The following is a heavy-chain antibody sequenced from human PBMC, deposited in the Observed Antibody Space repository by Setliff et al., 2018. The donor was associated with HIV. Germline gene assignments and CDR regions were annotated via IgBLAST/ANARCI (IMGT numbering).Heavy chain of an antibody. CDR2: ISGYNGNT. Sequence: ASVKVSCKASGYTFTYYGISWVRQAPGQGLEWMGWISGYNGNTNFAQKLQGRVTMTKDTSTNTAYMELRSLRSDDTAVYYCARGIGHCSGGYCNWGQGTLGTVSS. D-gene: IGHD2-15*01. V-gene: IGHV1-18*01. CDR3: ARGIGHCSGGYCN. CDR1: GYTFTYYG. J-gene: IGHJ4*02.